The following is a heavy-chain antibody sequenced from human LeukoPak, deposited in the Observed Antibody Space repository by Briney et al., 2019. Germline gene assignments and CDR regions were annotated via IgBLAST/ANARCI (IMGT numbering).Heavy chain of an antibody. V-gene: IGHV3-48*01. CDR2: ISSSSSTI. D-gene: IGHD3-22*01. J-gene: IGHJ3*02. Sequence: GGSLRLSCAASGFTFSSYSMNWVRQAPGKGLEWVSYISSSSSTIYYADSVKGRFTISRDNSKNTLYLQMNSLRAEDTAVYYCARVTYYYDSSGYSDDAFDIWGQGTMVTVSS. CDR1: GFTFSSYS. CDR3: ARVTYYYDSSGYSDDAFDI.